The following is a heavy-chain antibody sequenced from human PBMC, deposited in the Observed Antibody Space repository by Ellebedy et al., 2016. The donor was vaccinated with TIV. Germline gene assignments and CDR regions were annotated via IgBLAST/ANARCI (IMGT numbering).Heavy chain of an antibody. CDR3: ARARGQYLYGSGSYFTD. D-gene: IGHD3-10*01. CDR1: GGSIDNTDYY. J-gene: IGHJ4*02. V-gene: IGHV4-39*01. Sequence: MPSETLSLTCTVSGGSIDNTDYYWAWIRQPPGKGLEWIGSIFYSGSTYSNPSLKSRVTMSVDTSKTQFSLRLTYVTAADTAVYYFARARGQYLYGSGSYFTDWGQGEMVTVSS. CDR2: IFYSGST.